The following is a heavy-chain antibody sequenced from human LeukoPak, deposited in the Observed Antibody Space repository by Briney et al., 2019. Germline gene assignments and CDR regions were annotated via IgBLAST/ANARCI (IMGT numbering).Heavy chain of an antibody. CDR2: INQDGSEK. D-gene: IGHD4-23*01. Sequence: PGGSLRLSCAASGFTFTTYWMSWVRQDPGKVLEWVANINQDGSEKYYVDSVKGRFTISGDNAKNSLYLQMNSLRAEDTAVYFCVRAIGSNTLWGQGTLVTVSS. CDR3: VRAIGSNTL. J-gene: IGHJ4*02. CDR1: GFTFTTYW. V-gene: IGHV3-7*01.